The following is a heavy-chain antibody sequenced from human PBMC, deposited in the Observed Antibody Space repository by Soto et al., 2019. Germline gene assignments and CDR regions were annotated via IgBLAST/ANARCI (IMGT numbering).Heavy chain of an antibody. CDR2: IRSKAYGGTT. CDR3: TRGDNYDPFDY. CDR1: GFTFGDYA. D-gene: IGHD4-4*01. Sequence: GESLKISCTASGFTFGDYAMSWFRQAPGKGLEWVGFIRSKAYGGTTEYAASVKGRFTISRDDSKSIAYLQMNSLKTEDTAVYYCTRGDNYDPFDYWGQGTLVTVSS. J-gene: IGHJ4*02. V-gene: IGHV3-49*03.